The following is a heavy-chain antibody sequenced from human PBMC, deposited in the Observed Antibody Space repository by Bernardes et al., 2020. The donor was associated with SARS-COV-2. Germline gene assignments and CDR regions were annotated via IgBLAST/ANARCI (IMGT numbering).Heavy chain of an antibody. CDR3: AISEGYGERYFDL. D-gene: IGHD5-18*01. J-gene: IGHJ2*01. Sequence: ASVKVSCKASGYTLTSYGIIWVRQAPGQGLEWMGWISAYNGNTNYAQKLQGRVTMTTDTSTSTAYMELRSLRSDDTAVYYCAISEGYGERYFDLWGRGTLVTVSS. V-gene: IGHV1-18*01. CDR2: ISAYNGNT. CDR1: GYTLTSYG.